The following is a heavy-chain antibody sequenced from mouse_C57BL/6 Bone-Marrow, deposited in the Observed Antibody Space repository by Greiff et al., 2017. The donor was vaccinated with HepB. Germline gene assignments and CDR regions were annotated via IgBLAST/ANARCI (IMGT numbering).Heavy chain of an antibody. V-gene: IGHV5-4*03. Sequence: EVMLVESGGGLVKPGGSLKLSCAASGFTFSSYAMSWVRQTPEKRLEWVATISDGGSYTYYPDNVKGRFTISRDNAKNNLYLQMSHLKSEDTAMYYCARGGLFITTVVAPYFDYWGQGTTLTVSS. CDR2: ISDGGSYT. CDR3: ARGGLFITTVVAPYFDY. D-gene: IGHD1-1*01. CDR1: GFTFSSYA. J-gene: IGHJ2*01.